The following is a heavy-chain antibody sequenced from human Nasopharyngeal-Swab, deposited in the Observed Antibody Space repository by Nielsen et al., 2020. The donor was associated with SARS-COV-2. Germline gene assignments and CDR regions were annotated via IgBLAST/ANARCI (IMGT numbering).Heavy chain of an antibody. Sequence: SLKISCAASGFTFDDYAMHWVRQAPGKGLEWVSGISWNSGSIGYADSVKGRFTISRDNAKNSLYLQMNSLRAEDTALYYCTRAEGGLYAPDYWGQGTLVTVSS. V-gene: IGHV3-9*01. J-gene: IGHJ4*02. CDR2: ISWNSGSI. D-gene: IGHD2-8*01. CDR3: TRAEGGLYAPDY. CDR1: GFTFDDYA.